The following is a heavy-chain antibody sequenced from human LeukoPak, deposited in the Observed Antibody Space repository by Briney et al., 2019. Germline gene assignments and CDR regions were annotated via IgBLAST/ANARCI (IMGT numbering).Heavy chain of an antibody. J-gene: IGHJ4*02. V-gene: IGHV3-7*01. Sequence: VGSLRLSCAASGFTFSSYRMSWVRQAPGKGLEWVANIKQDGSEKYYVDSVKGRFTISRDNAKNSLYLQMNSLRAEDTAVYYCAREGYYYDSSGYYFDYWGQGTLVTVSS. CDR2: IKQDGSEK. CDR3: AREGYYYDSSGYYFDY. D-gene: IGHD3-22*01. CDR1: GFTFSSYR.